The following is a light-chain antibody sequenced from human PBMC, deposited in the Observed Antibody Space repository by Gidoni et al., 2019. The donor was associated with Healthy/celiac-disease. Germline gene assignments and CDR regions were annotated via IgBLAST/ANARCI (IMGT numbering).Light chain of an antibody. V-gene: IGKV4-1*01. Sequence: DIVMTQSPDSLAGSLGERATINCKSSQSVLYSSNNKNYLAWYQQKPGQPPKLLIYWASTRESGVPDLFSGSGSGTDFTLTISSLQAEDVAVYYCQQYYSTPRTFGQGTKVEIK. J-gene: IGKJ1*01. CDR1: QSVLYSSNNKNY. CDR3: QQYYSTPRT. CDR2: WAS.